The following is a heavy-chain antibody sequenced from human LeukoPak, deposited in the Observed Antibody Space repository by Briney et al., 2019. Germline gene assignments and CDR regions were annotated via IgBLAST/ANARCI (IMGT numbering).Heavy chain of an antibody. D-gene: IGHD2-2*02. Sequence: SETLSLTCTVSGGSITSYYWSWIRQPAGKGLEWIGHIYTSGTTNYNPSLKSRVTMSVDTSKNQFSLKLSSVTAADTAVYYCARDRRIENQLLYGSRWFDPWGQGTLVTVSS. CDR3: ARDRRIENQLLYGSRWFDP. CDR1: GGSITSYY. V-gene: IGHV4-4*07. J-gene: IGHJ5*02. CDR2: IYTSGTT.